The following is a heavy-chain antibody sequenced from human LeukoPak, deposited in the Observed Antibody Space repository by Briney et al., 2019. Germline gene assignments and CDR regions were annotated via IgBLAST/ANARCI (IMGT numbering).Heavy chain of an antibody. Sequence: GASVNVSCKASGYTFTGYYMHWVRQAPGQGLEGMGWINPNSGGTNYAQKFQGRVTMTRDTSISTAYMELSRLRSDDTAVYYCARDFPNWAPFDYWGQGTLVTVSS. CDR1: GYTFTGYY. D-gene: IGHD7-27*01. V-gene: IGHV1-2*02. CDR3: ARDFPNWAPFDY. J-gene: IGHJ4*02. CDR2: INPNSGGT.